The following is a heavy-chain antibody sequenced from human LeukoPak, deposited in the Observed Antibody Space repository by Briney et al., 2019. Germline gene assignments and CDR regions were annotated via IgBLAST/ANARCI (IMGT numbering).Heavy chain of an antibody. CDR1: GFTFSSYG. D-gene: IGHD1-1*01. J-gene: IGHJ4*02. V-gene: IGHV3-30*18. CDR2: ISYDGSNK. CDR3: AKGRSRYNWNDGSFDC. Sequence: GGSLRLSCAASGFTFSSYGMHWVRQAPGKGLEWVAVISYDGSNKYYADSVKGRFTISRDNSKNTLYPQMNSLRAEDTAVYYCAKGRSRYNWNDGSFDCWGQGTLVTVSS.